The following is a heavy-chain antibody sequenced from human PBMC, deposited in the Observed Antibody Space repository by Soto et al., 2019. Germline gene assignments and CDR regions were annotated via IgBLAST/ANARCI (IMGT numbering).Heavy chain of an antibody. CDR2: IYHSGST. CDR1: GGSISSGGYS. V-gene: IGHV4-30-2*01. D-gene: IGHD4-17*01. CDR3: AGGMTTGTTFDS. J-gene: IGHJ4*02. Sequence: QLQLQESGSGLVKPSQTLSLTCAVSGGSISSGGYSCNWIRQPPGKGLEWIGYIYHSGSTYYNPSLKSRITTSLDRSKNQFSLKLSSLSAADTAVYYCAGGMTTGTTFDSWGQGTLVTVSS.